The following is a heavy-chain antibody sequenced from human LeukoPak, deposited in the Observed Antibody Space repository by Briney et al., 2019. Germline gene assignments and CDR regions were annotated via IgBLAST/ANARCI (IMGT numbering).Heavy chain of an antibody. CDR2: INHSGST. CDR1: GGSFSGYY. D-gene: IGHD3-22*01. J-gene: IGHJ4*02. CDR3: ARDEYYYDSSGYLGYYFDY. V-gene: IGHV4-34*01. Sequence: TSETLSLTCAVYGGSFSGYYWSWIRQPPGKGLEWIGEINHSGSTNYNPSLKSRVTISVDTSKNQFSLKLSSVTAADTAVYYCARDEYYYDSSGYLGYYFDYWGQGTLVTVSS.